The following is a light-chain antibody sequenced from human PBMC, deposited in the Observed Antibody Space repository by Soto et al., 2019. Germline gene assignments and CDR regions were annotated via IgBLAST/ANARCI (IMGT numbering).Light chain of an antibody. V-gene: IGKV3D-15*01. CDR2: DIS. Sequence: ETVMTQSPATLSVSPVERATLSCRASQSVSSNLAWYQQKPGQPPRLLIYDISTRATGIPTRFSGSGSGTEFTLTISSLQPDDFATYYCQQYTTYPWKFGQGTKVDIK. J-gene: IGKJ1*01. CDR1: QSVSSN. CDR3: QQYTTYPWK.